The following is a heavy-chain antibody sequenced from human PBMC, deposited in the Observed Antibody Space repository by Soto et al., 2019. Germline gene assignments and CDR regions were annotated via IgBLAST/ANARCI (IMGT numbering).Heavy chain of an antibody. CDR2: ISYDGSNK. Sequence: QVQLVESGGGVVQPGRSLRLSCAASGFTFSSYGMHWVRQAPGKGLEWVAVISYDGSNKYYADSVKGRFTISRDNSKRRLYLQMKGLRAEDTAVYYCAKDFPGDGYSGSCGMDVWGQGTTVTVSS. V-gene: IGHV3-30*18. D-gene: IGHD2-21*02. J-gene: IGHJ6*02. CDR1: GFTFSSYG. CDR3: AKDFPGDGYSGSCGMDV.